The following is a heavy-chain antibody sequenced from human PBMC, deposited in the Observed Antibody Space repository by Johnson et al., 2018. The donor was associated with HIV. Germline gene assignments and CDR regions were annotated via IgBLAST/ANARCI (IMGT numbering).Heavy chain of an antibody. Sequence: QVQLVESGGGVVQPGRSLRLSCAASGFTFSSYAMHWVRQAPGKGLEWVAVISYDGSNKYYADSVKGRFTISRDNSKNTLYLQMNSLRAEDTDVYYCARDLGPDGAFDIWGQGTMVTVSS. V-gene: IGHV3-30*04. CDR2: ISYDGSNK. CDR3: ARDLGPDGAFDI. J-gene: IGHJ3*02. D-gene: IGHD5-24*01. CDR1: GFTFSSYA.